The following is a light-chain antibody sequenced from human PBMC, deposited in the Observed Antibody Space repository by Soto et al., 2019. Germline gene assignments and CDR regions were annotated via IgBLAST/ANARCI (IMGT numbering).Light chain of an antibody. CDR1: QSVTSSS. V-gene: IGKV3D-15*01. CDR2: GAS. Sequence: EIVLTQFPGTLSLSPGERATLSCRASQSVTSSSLAWYQQKVGRAPRVLIYGASNRATGTPARFSGSGSGTKFTLSISSLQSEDFAVYYCQQYNNWPITFGQGTRLEIK. J-gene: IGKJ5*01. CDR3: QQYNNWPIT.